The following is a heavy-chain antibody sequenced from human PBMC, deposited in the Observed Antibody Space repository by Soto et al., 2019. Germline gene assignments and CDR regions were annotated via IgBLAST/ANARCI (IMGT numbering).Heavy chain of an antibody. CDR1: SAPITKYY. CDR2: THHSGYI. Sequence: PSETLSLTCTVSSAPITKYYWGWVRQAPGRGLEWIGFTHHSGYISYSPSLKSRVTMSMDPSKNQVSLKLSSVTAADTALYFCARGGDSYTIFDYWGQGTRVTVS. D-gene: IGHD5-18*01. V-gene: IGHV4-59*12. J-gene: IGHJ4*02. CDR3: ARGGDSYTIFDY.